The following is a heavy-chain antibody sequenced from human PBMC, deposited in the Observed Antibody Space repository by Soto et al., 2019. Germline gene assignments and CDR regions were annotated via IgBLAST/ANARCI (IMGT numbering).Heavy chain of an antibody. Sequence: GGSLRLSCTASGFTFGDYAMSWFRQAPGKGLEWVGFIRSKAYGGTTEYAASVKGRFTISRDDSKSIAYLQMNSLKTEDTAVYYCTRVGYLPHLPVYYYYYYMDVWGKGTTVTVSS. D-gene: IGHD5-12*01. CDR3: TRVGYLPHLPVYYYYYYMDV. V-gene: IGHV3-49*03. CDR2: IRSKAYGGTT. CDR1: GFTFGDYA. J-gene: IGHJ6*03.